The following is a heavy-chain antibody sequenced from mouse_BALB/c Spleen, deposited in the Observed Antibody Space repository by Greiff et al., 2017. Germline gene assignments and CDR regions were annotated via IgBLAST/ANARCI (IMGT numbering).Heavy chain of an antibody. Sequence: EVQLQQSGPGLVKPSQSLSLTCTVTGYSITSDYAWNWIRQFPGNKLEWMGYISYSGSTSYNPSLKSRISITRDTSKNQFFLQLNSVTTEDTATYYCARATYGYDWFAYWGQGTLVTVSA. CDR1: GYSITSDYA. J-gene: IGHJ3*01. V-gene: IGHV3-2*02. CDR3: ARATYGYDWFAY. D-gene: IGHD2-2*01. CDR2: ISYSGST.